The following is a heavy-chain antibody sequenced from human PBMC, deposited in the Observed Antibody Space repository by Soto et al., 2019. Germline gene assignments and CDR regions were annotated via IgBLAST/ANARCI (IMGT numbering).Heavy chain of an antibody. CDR1: GYTFTTYY. V-gene: IGHV1-46*01. Sequence: ASVKVSCKASGYTFTTYYMHWVRHSPGQGLEWMGIINPSGGSTNYAQRFQGRVTMTSDTSTSTVYMELSSLRADDTAVYYCARVVVPTTATTSNWFDPWGQGTLVTVSS. CDR2: INPSGGST. J-gene: IGHJ5*02. CDR3: ARVVVPTTATTSNWFDP. D-gene: IGHD4-17*01.